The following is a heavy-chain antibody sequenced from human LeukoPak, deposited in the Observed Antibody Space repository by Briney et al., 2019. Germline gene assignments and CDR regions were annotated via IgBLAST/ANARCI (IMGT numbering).Heavy chain of an antibody. D-gene: IGHD5-24*01. CDR1: GYTFTSYA. J-gene: IGHJ3*02. V-gene: IGHV1-46*01. Sequence: GASVKVSCKASGYTFTSYALNWVRQAPGQGLEWMGLINPGGDNTDYAQNFQGRVTMTRDTSTSTVYMGLSSLRSEDTAVYYCARIRDGYNDAYDIWGQGTMVTVSS. CDR3: ARIRDGYNDAYDI. CDR2: INPGGDNT.